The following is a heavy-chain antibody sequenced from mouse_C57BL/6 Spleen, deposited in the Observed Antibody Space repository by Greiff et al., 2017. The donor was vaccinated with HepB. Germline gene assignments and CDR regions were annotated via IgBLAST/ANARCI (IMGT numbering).Heavy chain of an antibody. CDR1: GFTFNTYA. J-gene: IGHJ2*01. Sequence: GGGLVQPKGSLKLSCAASGFTFNTYAMHWVRQAPGKGLEWVARIRSKSSNYATYYADSVKDRFTISRDDSQSMLYLQMNNLKTEDTAMYYCVRGGGITTVVANFDYWGQGTTLTVSS. D-gene: IGHD1-1*01. CDR2: IRSKSSNYAT. V-gene: IGHV10-3*01. CDR3: VRGGGITTVVANFDY.